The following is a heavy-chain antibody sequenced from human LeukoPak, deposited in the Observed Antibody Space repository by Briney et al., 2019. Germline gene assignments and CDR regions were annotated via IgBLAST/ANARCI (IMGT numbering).Heavy chain of an antibody. CDR1: GFTFSSYA. CDR3: ARTYSSGWFFDY. J-gene: IGHJ4*02. Sequence: PGGSLRLSCAASGFTFSSYAMSWVRQAPGKGLEWVSSISSSSSYIYYADSVKGRFTISRDNAKNSLYLQMNSLTAEDTAVYYCARTYSSGWFFDYWGQGTLVTVSS. CDR2: ISSSSSYI. V-gene: IGHV3-21*01. D-gene: IGHD6-19*01.